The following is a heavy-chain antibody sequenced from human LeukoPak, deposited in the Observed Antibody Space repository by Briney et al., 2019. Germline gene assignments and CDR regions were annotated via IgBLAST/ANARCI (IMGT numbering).Heavy chain of an antibody. V-gene: IGHV4-38-2*02. CDR3: ARASRYCSSTSCYADY. D-gene: IGHD2-2*01. CDR2: IYHSGST. CDR1: GYSISSGYY. Sequence: SETLSLTCTVSGYSISSGYYWGWIRQPPGKGLEWIESIYHSGSTYYNPSLKSRVTISVDTSKNQFSLKLSSVTAADTAVYYCARASRYCSSTSCYADYWGQGTLVTVSS. J-gene: IGHJ4*02.